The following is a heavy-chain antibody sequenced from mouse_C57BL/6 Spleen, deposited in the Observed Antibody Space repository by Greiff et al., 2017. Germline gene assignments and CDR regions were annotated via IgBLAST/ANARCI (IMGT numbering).Heavy chain of an antibody. D-gene: IGHD3-2*02. J-gene: IGHJ2*01. CDR2: IYPGDGDT. CDR1: GYAFSSYW. Sequence: VQRVESGAELVKPGASVKISCKASGYAFSSYWMNWVKQRPGKGLEWIGQIYPGDGDTNYNGKFKGKATLTADKSSSTAYMQLSSLTSEDSAVYFCARYKDPRTAQASFDYWGQGTTLTVSS. CDR3: ARYKDPRTAQASFDY. V-gene: IGHV1-80*01.